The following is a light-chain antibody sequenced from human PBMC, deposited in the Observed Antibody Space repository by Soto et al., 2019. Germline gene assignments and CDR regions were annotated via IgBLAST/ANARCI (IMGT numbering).Light chain of an antibody. Sequence: QSVLTQPASVSGSPGQSITISCTGTSSDVGSYNLVSWYQQHPGKAPKLMIYEGSKRPSGVSNRFSGSKSGNTASLTISGLQAEDEADYFCSSYTTIRTYVFGSGTKATVL. J-gene: IGLJ1*01. CDR3: SSYTTIRTYV. CDR1: SSDVGSYNL. V-gene: IGLV2-14*02. CDR2: EGS.